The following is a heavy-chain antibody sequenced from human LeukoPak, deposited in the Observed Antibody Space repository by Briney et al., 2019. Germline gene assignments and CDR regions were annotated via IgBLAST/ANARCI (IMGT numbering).Heavy chain of an antibody. CDR3: ASDYGDYVPYYGMDV. Sequence: GGSLRLSCAASGFTFSGYAMHWVRQAPGKGLEWVAVISYDGSNKYYADSVKGRFTISRDNSKNTLYLQMNSLRAEDTAVYYCASDYGDYVPYYGMDVWGQGTTVTVSS. J-gene: IGHJ6*02. D-gene: IGHD4-17*01. CDR2: ISYDGSNK. CDR1: GFTFSGYA. V-gene: IGHV3-30*04.